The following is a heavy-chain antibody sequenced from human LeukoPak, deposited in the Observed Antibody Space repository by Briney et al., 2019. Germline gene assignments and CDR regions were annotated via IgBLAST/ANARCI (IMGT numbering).Heavy chain of an antibody. J-gene: IGHJ6*03. CDR1: GGSFSGYY. Sequence: PSETLSLTCAVYGGSFSGYYWSWIRQPPGKGLEWIGEINHSGSTNYNPSLKSRVTISVDTSKNQFSLKLSSVTAADTAVYYCARGMTLDYDFWSGYCRSQSRKRRIYYMDVWGKGTTVTVSS. CDR2: INHSGST. V-gene: IGHV4-34*01. CDR3: ARGMTLDYDFWSGYCRSQSRKRRIYYMDV. D-gene: IGHD3-3*01.